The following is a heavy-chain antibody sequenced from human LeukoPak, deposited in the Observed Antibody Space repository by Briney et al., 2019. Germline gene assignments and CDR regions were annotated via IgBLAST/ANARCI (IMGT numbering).Heavy chain of an antibody. Sequence: GGSLRLSCAASGFTVSSNYMGWVRQAPGKGLEWVSVIYSGGSTYYADSVKGRFTISRHNSKNTLYLQMNSLRAEDTAVYYCARDLGSSYYYYYGMDVWGQGTTVTVSS. J-gene: IGHJ6*02. CDR2: IYSGGST. CDR3: ARDLGSSYYYYYGMDV. V-gene: IGHV3-53*04. CDR1: GFTVSSNY. D-gene: IGHD6-6*01.